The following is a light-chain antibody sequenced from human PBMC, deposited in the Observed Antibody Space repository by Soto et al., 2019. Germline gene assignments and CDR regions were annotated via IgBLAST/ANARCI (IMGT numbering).Light chain of an antibody. J-gene: IGLJ1*01. CDR2: GNT. Sequence: QSMLTQPPSVSGAPCRTVTISCTGSDSNIGAGFDVHWYQQLPGSAPKLLIYGNTRRPSGVPDRFSGSQSGTSASLAISGLQLVDEVASYYQYYDSVVIEFNVFATGTK. V-gene: IGLV1-40*01. CDR3: QYYDSVVIEFNV. CDR1: DSNIGAGFD.